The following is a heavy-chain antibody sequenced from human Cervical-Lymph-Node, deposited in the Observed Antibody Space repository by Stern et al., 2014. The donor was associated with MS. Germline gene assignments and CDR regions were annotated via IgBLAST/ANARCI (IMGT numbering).Heavy chain of an antibody. V-gene: IGHV3-53*01. CDR1: GFTVSNNY. CDR3: ARAIFGVNTAAMAPDAFDT. J-gene: IGHJ3*02. Sequence: EVQLVESGGGLIQPGGSLRLSCAAPGFTVSNNYMSWVRQAPGKGLEWVSLIYTDDSTYYAGSVKGRFTISRGSSKNKLFIQKKSLRAEDTAVYYCARAIFGVNTAAMAPDAFDTWGQGTMVTVSS. D-gene: IGHD3-3*01. CDR2: IYTDDST.